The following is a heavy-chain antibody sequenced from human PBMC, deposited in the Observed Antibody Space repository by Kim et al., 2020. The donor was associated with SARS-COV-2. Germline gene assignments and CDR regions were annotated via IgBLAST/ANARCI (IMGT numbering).Heavy chain of an antibody. Sequence: SETLSLTCTVSGGSISSSSCYWVWIRQPPGKGREWIGSIYSSGSTYYNPNLKSRVIVSVDTSKNQFSLKLSSMTAADTAVYYCARHRSSRWYPDYYYGMDVWGQGTTVTVSS. CDR1: GGSISSSSCY. J-gene: IGHJ6*02. D-gene: IGHD6-13*01. V-gene: IGHV4-39*01. CDR2: IYSSGST. CDR3: ARHRSSRWYPDYYYGMDV.